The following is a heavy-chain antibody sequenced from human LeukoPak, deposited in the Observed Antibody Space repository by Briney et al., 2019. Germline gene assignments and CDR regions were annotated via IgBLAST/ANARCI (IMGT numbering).Heavy chain of an antibody. Sequence: SVKLSCKASVGTFTSYAISWVRQAPRQGLGWVGGIIAIFGTANYAQKFQGRVTSTTDESKSTAYMELSSLSSEDTAVYYCARGKRSYYGYMDVWGKGTTVTVSS. CDR3: ARGKRSYYGYMDV. CDR1: VGTFTSYA. CDR2: IIAIFGTA. J-gene: IGHJ6*03. V-gene: IGHV1-69*05.